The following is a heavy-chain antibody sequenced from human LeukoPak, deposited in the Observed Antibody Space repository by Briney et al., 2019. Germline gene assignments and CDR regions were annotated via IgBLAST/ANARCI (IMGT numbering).Heavy chain of an antibody. V-gene: IGHV3-20*04. CDR3: AKHGSSWYGTSLSHFDY. CDR1: GFTFDNYG. CDR2: VNWNGGST. D-gene: IGHD6-13*01. Sequence: PGGSLRLSCAASGFTFDNYGMTWVRQVPGKGLEWVSGVNWNGGSTGYADSVKGRFTISRDNSKNTLYLQMNSLRAEDTAVYYCAKHGSSWYGTSLSHFDYWGQGALVTVSS. J-gene: IGHJ4*02.